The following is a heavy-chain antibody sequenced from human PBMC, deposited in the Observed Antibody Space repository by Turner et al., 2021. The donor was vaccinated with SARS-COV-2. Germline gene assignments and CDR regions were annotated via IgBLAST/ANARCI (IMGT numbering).Heavy chain of an antibody. J-gene: IGHJ4*02. Sequence: HLVHPGAAVKKPGSSVKVSRMVSGYTLTDLSMHWVRQAPGKGLEWRGGLDPEDAETVYAKKFQGRVTMTEETTTDTAYMEVSSLRSEDTAVYYCAKGYAYCGGDCSIYFWGQGTLVTVSS. D-gene: IGHD2-21*02. CDR3: AKGYAYCGGDCSIYF. CDR2: LDPEDAET. CDR1: GYTLTDLS. V-gene: IGHV1-24*01.